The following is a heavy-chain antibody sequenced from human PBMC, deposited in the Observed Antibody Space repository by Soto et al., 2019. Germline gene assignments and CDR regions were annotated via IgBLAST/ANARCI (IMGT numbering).Heavy chain of an antibody. Sequence: PSETLSLTCAVYGGPFSGYYWSWIRQPPGKWLEWILEINHSGSTNYNPSLKSRVTISVDTSKNQFSLKLSSVTAADTAVYYCARRHLPYCSSTSCYNNYYYGMDVWGQGTTVTVSS. CDR1: GGPFSGYY. D-gene: IGHD2-2*02. J-gene: IGHJ6*02. V-gene: IGHV4-34*01. CDR2: INHSGST. CDR3: ARRHLPYCSSTSCYNNYYYGMDV.